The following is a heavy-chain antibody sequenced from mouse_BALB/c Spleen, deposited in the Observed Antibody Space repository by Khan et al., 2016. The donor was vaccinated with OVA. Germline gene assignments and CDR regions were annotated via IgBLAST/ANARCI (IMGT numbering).Heavy chain of an antibody. CDR1: GYSITSGYG. D-gene: IGHD1-2*01. CDR2: ISYSGST. V-gene: IGHV3-2*02. J-gene: IGHJ2*01. CDR3: ARTARIKY. Sequence: EVQLQESGPGLVKPSQSLSLTCTVTGYSITSGYGWNWIRQFPGNKLEWMGYISYSGSTNYNPSLKSRIFITRDTSKNQFFLQWNSVTTEDTATYYCARTARIKYWGQGTTLTVSA.